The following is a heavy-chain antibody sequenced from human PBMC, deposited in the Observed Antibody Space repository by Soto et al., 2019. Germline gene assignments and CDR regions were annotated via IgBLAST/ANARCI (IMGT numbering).Heavy chain of an antibody. CDR1: GYTFTSYG. CDR2: ISAYNGNT. V-gene: IGHV1-18*01. D-gene: IGHD3-22*01. Sequence: QVQLVQSGAEVKKPGASVKVSCKASGYTFTSYGISWVRQAPGQGLEWMGWISAYNGNTNYAQKLQGRVTMTTDTSTSTAYMELRSLRSDDTAVYYCARAWYYDSSGYLLRGAFDIWGQGTMVTVSS. J-gene: IGHJ3*02. CDR3: ARAWYYDSSGYLLRGAFDI.